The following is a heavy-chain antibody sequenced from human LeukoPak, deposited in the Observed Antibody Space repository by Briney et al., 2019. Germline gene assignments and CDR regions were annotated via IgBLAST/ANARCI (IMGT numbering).Heavy chain of an antibody. Sequence: GGSPRLSCVASGFSFSGYWMSWVRQAPGKGLEWVANIKKDESEKYYVDSVKGRFTISRDNAKNSLYLQMNSLRAEDTAVYYCAREGQDLDHWGQGTLVSVST. CDR1: GFSFSGYW. D-gene: IGHD2-15*01. V-gene: IGHV3-7*01. J-gene: IGHJ4*02. CDR3: AREGQDLDH. CDR2: IKKDESEK.